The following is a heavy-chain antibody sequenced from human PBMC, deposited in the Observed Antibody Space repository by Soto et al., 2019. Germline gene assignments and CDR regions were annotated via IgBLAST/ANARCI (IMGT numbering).Heavy chain of an antibody. CDR3: VKEGGYCSSATCYSPRNHYFDA. Sequence: GGSLRLSCAASGFTFSSYDMHWVRQATGKGLEWVSAIGTAGDTYYPGSVKGRFTISRENAENSVFLQMNSLRAGDTAVYYCVKEGGYCSSATCYSPRNHYFDAWGQGTLVTVSS. D-gene: IGHD2-2*01. CDR1: GFTFSSYD. V-gene: IGHV3-13*01. J-gene: IGHJ5*02. CDR2: IGTAGDT.